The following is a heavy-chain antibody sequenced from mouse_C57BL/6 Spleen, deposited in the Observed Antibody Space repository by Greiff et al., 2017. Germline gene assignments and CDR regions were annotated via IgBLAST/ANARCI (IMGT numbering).Heavy chain of an antibody. CDR3: VREGYYASIYRYYSDS. CDR2: INPSTGGT. Sequence: VQLQQSGPELVKPGASVKISCKASGYSFTGYYMNWVKQSPEKSLEWIGEINPSTGGTTYNQKFKAKATLTVDKSSSTASMQLKSLTSEDSAVYYCVREGYYASIYRYYSDSSGDGTTLT. D-gene: IGHD1-1*01. CDR1: GYSFTGYY. J-gene: IGHJ2*01. V-gene: IGHV1-42*01.